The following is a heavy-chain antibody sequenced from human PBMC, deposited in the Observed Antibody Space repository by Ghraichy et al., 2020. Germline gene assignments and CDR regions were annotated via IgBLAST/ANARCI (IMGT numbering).Heavy chain of an antibody. D-gene: IGHD3-3*01. CDR3: ARIPRITIFGVAMGYYYYYMYV. CDR1: GGSFSGYY. CDR2: INHSGST. Sequence: SETLSLTCAVYGGSFSGYYWSWIRQPPGKGLEWIGEINHSGSTNYNPSLKSRVTISVDTSKNQFSLKLSSVTAADTAVYYCARIPRITIFGVAMGYYYYYMYVWGKGTTVTVSS. J-gene: IGHJ6*03. V-gene: IGHV4-34*01.